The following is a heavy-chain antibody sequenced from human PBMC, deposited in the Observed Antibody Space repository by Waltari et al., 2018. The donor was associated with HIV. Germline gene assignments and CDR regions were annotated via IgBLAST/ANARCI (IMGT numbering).Heavy chain of an antibody. D-gene: IGHD3-22*01. CDR3: ARVFRGTVNYFDSRLGH. J-gene: IGHJ5*02. V-gene: IGHV1-2*02. CDR1: GYTFSDYY. Sequence: QVQLVQSGAEVKKPGASVKVSCKASGYTFSDYYMHWVRQAPGKGLEWMGWINPNSGGTRYAEKLQGRVTMTRDTSISTAYMEVSMLRFDDTAVYYCARVFRGTVNYFDSRLGHWGQGTLVTVSS. CDR2: INPNSGGT.